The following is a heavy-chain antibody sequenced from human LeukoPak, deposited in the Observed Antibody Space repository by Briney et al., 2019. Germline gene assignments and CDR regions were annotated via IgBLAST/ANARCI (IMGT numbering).Heavy chain of an antibody. J-gene: IGHJ4*02. CDR3: ARGLEWWLPRLDY. Sequence: GTSLRLSCAASGFTFSSYAMHWVRQAPGKGLEWVAVISYDGSNKYYADSVKGRFTISRDNSKNTLYLQMNSLRAEDTAVYYCARGLEWWLPRLDYWGQGTLVTVSS. D-gene: IGHD2-15*01. V-gene: IGHV3-30-3*01. CDR1: GFTFSSYA. CDR2: ISYDGSNK.